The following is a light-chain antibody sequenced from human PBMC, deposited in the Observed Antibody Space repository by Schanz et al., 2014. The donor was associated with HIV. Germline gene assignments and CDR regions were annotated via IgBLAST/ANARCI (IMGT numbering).Light chain of an antibody. CDR1: SSDVGSYNL. CDR3: SSYAGSNNLL. J-gene: IGLJ2*01. Sequence: QSVLTQPASVSGSPGQSITISCTGTSSDVGSYNLVSWYQQYPGKVPKLIIYEVIKRPSGVPDRFSASKSGNTASLTVSGLQAEDEADYFCSSYAGSNNLLFGGGTKVTVL. V-gene: IGLV2-8*01. CDR2: EVI.